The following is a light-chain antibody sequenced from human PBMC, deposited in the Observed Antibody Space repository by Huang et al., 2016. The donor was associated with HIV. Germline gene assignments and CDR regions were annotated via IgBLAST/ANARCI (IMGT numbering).Light chain of an antibody. CDR1: QAINTY. CDR3: QQSYNTPYT. J-gene: IGKJ2*01. V-gene: IGKV1-39*01. Sequence: DIQMTQSPSSLSASVGDKVIITCRASQAINTYLHWYHHKEGKAPKLLISAISGLQSGVPSRFSGSGSWTDFTLTISGLRPEDFATYYCQQSYNTPYTFGQGTKVEI. CDR2: AIS.